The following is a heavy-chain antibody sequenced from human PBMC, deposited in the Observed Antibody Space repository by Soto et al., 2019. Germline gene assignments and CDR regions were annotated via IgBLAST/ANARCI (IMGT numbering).Heavy chain of an antibody. V-gene: IGHV1-46*01. D-gene: IGHD4-17*01. J-gene: IGHJ4*02. CDR2: INPSGAGT. CDR1: GGTFSSYA. CDR3: ARERPYGGNSGLIDY. Sequence: APVKVSCKASGGTFSSYAISLVRQAPGQGLEWMGIINPSGAGTTYTQKFQGRVTMTRDTSTSTVYMELSSLRSEDAAVYYCARERPYGGNSGLIDYWGQGTMVTVSS.